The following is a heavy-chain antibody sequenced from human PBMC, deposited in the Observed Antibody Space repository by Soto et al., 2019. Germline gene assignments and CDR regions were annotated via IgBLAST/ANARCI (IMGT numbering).Heavy chain of an antibody. J-gene: IGHJ5*02. D-gene: IGHD2-2*01. CDR1: GDSVSSESRY. V-gene: IGHV4-61*03. CDR2: MSYRGNT. Sequence: QVQLQESGPGLVKPSETLSLTCTVSGDSVSSESRYWNWIRQPPGKGLEWIGYMSYRGNTQYNPSLKRRVTLSVSFSITHFSLKLNSVPDAATALSSCASEAPAWFDPWGQGTLVTVSS. CDR3: ASEAPAWFDP.